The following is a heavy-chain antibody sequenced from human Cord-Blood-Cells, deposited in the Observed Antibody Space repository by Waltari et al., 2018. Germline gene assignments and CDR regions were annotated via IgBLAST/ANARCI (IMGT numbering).Heavy chain of an antibody. J-gene: IGHJ6*02. CDR3: ARDSHGVATGGTYYYYGMDV. V-gene: IGHV4-61*09. Sequence: QVQLQESGPGLVKPSQTLSLTCTVSGGSISSVGYYWSWIRPPPGKGLEWIGYIYTSGSTNYNPSLKSRVTISVDTSKNQFSLKLSSVTAADTAVYYCARDSHGVATGGTYYYYGMDVWGQGTTVTVSS. CDR2: IYTSGST. CDR1: GGSISSVGYY. D-gene: IGHD5-12*01.